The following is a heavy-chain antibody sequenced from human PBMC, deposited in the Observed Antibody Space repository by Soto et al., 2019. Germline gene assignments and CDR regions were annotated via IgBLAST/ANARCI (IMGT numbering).Heavy chain of an antibody. J-gene: IGHJ3*02. D-gene: IGHD3-22*01. Sequence: QPGGSLRLSSAAAGVTFSSDSMHWVRQAAGTGREWVTIISNDARNKDYVDHVKVRFTISRDNSTDKVYLQMDSLRVEDTDVYYCARTYDCSNSNCFRAFDSWGQGTLVTVSS. CDR2: ISNDARNK. CDR3: ARTYDCSNSNCFRAFDS. CDR1: GVTFSSDS. V-gene: IGHV3-30*04.